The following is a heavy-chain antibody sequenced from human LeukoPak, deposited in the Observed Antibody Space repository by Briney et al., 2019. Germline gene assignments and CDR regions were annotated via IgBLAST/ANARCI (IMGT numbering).Heavy chain of an antibody. CDR2: ISYDGGNK. CDR1: GFTFSSYA. V-gene: IGHV3-30*04. Sequence: GGSLRLSCAASGFTFSSYAMHWVRQAPGKGLEWVAAISYDGGNKYYADSVKGRFTISRDNSRNTLYLQVNSLRAEDTAVYYCARDSFDPTGFDPWGQGTLVTVSS. CDR3: ARDSFDPTGFDP. D-gene: IGHD3-10*01. J-gene: IGHJ5*02.